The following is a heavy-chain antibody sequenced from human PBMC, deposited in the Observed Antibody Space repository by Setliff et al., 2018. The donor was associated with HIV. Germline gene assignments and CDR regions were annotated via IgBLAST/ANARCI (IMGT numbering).Heavy chain of an antibody. J-gene: IGHJ4*02. Sequence: ASVKVSCKASGYTFSSYAMHWVRQAPGQRLEWMGIINPSGGSTTYAQKLQGRVTMTTDTSTSTAYMELSSLRSEDTAVYYCAPIDPFPHDYSNSSFDYWGQGTLVTVSS. CDR2: INPSGGST. CDR1: GYTFSSYA. V-gene: IGHV1-46*01. CDR3: APIDPFPHDYSNSSFDY. D-gene: IGHD4-4*01.